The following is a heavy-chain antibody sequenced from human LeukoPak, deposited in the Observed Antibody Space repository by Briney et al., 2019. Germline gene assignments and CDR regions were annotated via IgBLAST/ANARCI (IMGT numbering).Heavy chain of an antibody. CDR2: ISHDGDNT. CDR3: ARNAILGVAPSICDVSVSAFDI. J-gene: IGHJ3*02. CDR1: GFAFGSYA. D-gene: IGHD3-3*01. Sequence: GGSLRLSCEASGFAFGSYAMHWVRQAPGRGLEWVAVISHDGDNTNSGESVRGRFTLSRGNLKNTLYLQMNSLRGEDTALYYCARNAILGVAPSICDVSVSAFDIWGQGTMVTVSS. V-gene: IGHV3-30-3*01.